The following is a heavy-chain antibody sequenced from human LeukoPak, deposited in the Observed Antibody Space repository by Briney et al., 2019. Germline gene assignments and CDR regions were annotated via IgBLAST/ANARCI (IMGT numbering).Heavy chain of an antibody. Sequence: PGGSLRLSCAASGFTFSSYGMHWVRQAPGKGLEWVSLIWYDGSNKYYADSVKGRFTISRDNSKNTLYLQMNSLRAEDTAVYYCAKRGYYYDSSGYYSRTYFDYWGQGTLVIVSS. D-gene: IGHD3-22*01. J-gene: IGHJ4*02. V-gene: IGHV3-33*06. CDR1: GFTFSSYG. CDR2: IWYDGSNK. CDR3: AKRGYYYDSSGYYSRTYFDY.